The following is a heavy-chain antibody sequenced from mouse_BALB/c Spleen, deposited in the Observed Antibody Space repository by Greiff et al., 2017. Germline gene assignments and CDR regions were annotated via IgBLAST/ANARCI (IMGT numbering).Heavy chain of an antibody. V-gene: IGHV5-12-2*01. CDR2: ISNGGGST. D-gene: IGHD1-2*01. CDR1: GFTFSSYT. J-gene: IGHJ2*01. CDR3: ARHTTAGRYYFDY. Sequence: EVHLVESGGGLVQPGGSLKLSCAASGFTFSSYTMSWVRQTPEKRLEWVAYISNGGGSTYYPDTVKGRFTISRDNAKNTLYLQMSSLKSEDTAMYYCARHTTAGRYYFDYWGQGTTLTVSS.